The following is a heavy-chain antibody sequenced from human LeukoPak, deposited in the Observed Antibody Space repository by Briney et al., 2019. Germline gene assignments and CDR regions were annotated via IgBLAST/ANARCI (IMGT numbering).Heavy chain of an antibody. V-gene: IGHV1-18*01. CDR1: GYTFTSYG. J-gene: IGHJ5*02. Sequence: ASVKVSCKASGYTFTSYGISWVRQAPGQGLEWMGWISACNGNTNYAQKLQGRVTMTTDTSTSTAYMELRGLRSDDTAVYYCARDLRTVAVAGTNWFDPWGQGTLVTVSS. CDR2: ISACNGNT. CDR3: ARDLRTVAVAGTNWFDP. D-gene: IGHD6-19*01.